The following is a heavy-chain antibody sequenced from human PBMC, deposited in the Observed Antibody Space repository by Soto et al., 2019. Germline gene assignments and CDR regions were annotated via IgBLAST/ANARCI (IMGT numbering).Heavy chain of an antibody. CDR3: ARVYWIVKHADFWSGYYEY. V-gene: IGHV1-46*01. Sequence: QVQLVQSGAEVIKPGASVKISCKASGYSFTNNYINWVRQAPGQGLEWVGLINPSGASTTYAQNFQGRVTMTRDTSTRTVYMELSSMRSDDTAVYYCARVYWIVKHADFWSGYYEYWGQGTQVTVSS. J-gene: IGHJ4*02. D-gene: IGHD3-3*01. CDR2: INPSGAST. CDR1: GYSFTNNY.